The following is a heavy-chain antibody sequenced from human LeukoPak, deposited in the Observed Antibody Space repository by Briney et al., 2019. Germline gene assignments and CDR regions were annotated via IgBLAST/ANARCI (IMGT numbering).Heavy chain of an antibody. CDR2: IKSRNDGGTV. J-gene: IGHJ3*02. Sequence: GGSLRLSCAASEFTVTNAWMGWVRQGPGMGLEWVGRIKSRNDGGTVDHAAPVRGRFTISRDDSKNTLVLQMNSLKMEDTGVYYCTASRTAGAHDIWGQGTMVTVSS. CDR3: TASRTAGAHDI. V-gene: IGHV3-15*01. CDR1: EFTVTNAW. D-gene: IGHD3-10*01.